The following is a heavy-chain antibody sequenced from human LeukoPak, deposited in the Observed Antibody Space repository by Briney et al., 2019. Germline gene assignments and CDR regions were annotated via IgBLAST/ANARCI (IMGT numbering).Heavy chain of an antibody. J-gene: IGHJ5*02. Sequence: GGSLRLSCAASGFTFRSYGMHWVRQAPGKGLEWVAVISYEGSKKYYGDSVQGRFAISRDNSKNTLSLQMNSLRADDTAVYYCAKDKFSVAVVADRLKWFDPWGQGTLVTVSS. D-gene: IGHD2-15*01. CDR3: AKDKFSVAVVADRLKWFDP. V-gene: IGHV3-30*18. CDR1: GFTFRSYG. CDR2: ISYEGSKK.